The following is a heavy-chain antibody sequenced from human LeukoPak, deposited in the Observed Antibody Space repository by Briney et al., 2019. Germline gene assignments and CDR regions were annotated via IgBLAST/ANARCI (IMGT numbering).Heavy chain of an antibody. CDR2: IIPILGIA. V-gene: IGHV1-69*04. D-gene: IGHD2-2*02. Sequence: GASVKVSCKASGGTFSSYAISWVRQAPGQGLEWMGRIIPILGIANYAQKFQGRVTITADKSTSTAYMELSSLRSEDTAVYYCARDGRVNLGYCSSTSCYMAYYFDYRGQGTLVTVSS. J-gene: IGHJ4*02. CDR1: GGTFSSYA. CDR3: ARDGRVNLGYCSSTSCYMAYYFDY.